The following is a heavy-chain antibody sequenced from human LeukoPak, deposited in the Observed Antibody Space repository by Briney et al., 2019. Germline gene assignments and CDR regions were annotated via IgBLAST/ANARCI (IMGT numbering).Heavy chain of an antibody. D-gene: IGHD4-17*01. CDR1: GGSISSYY. CDR3: ARHYGDYPVGNWFDP. V-gene: IGHV4-59*01. CDR2: IYYSGST. Sequence: SETLSLTCTVSGGSISSYYWSWIRQPPGKGLEWIGYIYYSGSTNYNPSLKSRLTISVDTSKNQFSLKLSSVTAADTAVYYCARHYGDYPVGNWFDPWGQGTLVTVSS. J-gene: IGHJ5*02.